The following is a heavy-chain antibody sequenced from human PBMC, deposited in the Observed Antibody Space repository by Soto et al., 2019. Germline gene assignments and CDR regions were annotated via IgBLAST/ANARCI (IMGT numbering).Heavy chain of an antibody. Sequence: QPGGSLRLSCAASGFTFSSYAMSWVRQAPGKGLEWVSAISGSGGSTYYADSVKGRFTISRDNSKNTLYLQMNSLIAEDTAVYYCAKDRGPDYYDSSGYRDYWGQGTLVTVSS. CDR1: GFTFSSYA. J-gene: IGHJ4*02. D-gene: IGHD3-22*01. V-gene: IGHV3-23*01. CDR2: ISGSGGST. CDR3: AKDRGPDYYDSSGYRDY.